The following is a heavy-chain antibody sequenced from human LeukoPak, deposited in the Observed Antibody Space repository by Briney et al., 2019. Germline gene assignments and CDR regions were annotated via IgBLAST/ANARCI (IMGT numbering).Heavy chain of an antibody. CDR1: GFTLSVYY. CDR2: ISSSSGHR. Sequence: GGSLRLSCEASGFTLSVYYMSWFRQAPGKGLEWVSSISSSSGHRYYTDSVKGRFTISRDNAKNSVYLQMNSLRAEDTAVYYCARSLGAGMDYWGRGTLVTVSS. J-gene: IGHJ4*02. D-gene: IGHD6-19*01. CDR3: ARSLGAGMDY. V-gene: IGHV3-21*04.